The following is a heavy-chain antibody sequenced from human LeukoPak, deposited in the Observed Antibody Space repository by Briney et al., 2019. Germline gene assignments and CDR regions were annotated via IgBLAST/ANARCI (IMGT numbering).Heavy chain of an antibody. CDR1: GFTFSSNA. J-gene: IGHJ4*02. CDR2: ISYDGSNT. Sequence: GRSLRLSCAASGFTFSSNAMHWVRQAPGKGLDWVAVISYDGSNTYYADSVKGRFTLSRDNSKNTLYLQMNSLRAEDTAVYYCASSHYAILTGYYRTFSPPDNWGQGTLVTVSS. D-gene: IGHD3-9*01. CDR3: ASSHYAILTGYYRTFSPPDN. V-gene: IGHV3-30*04.